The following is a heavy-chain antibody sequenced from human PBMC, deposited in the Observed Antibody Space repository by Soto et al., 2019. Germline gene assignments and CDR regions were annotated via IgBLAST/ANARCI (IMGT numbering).Heavy chain of an antibody. V-gene: IGHV1-18*01. CDR1: GYTIAING. CDR2: ISAYNGNT. CDR3: ARDQQRSSGWPPHSAFDI. J-gene: IGHJ3*02. Sequence: GASVEASSEASGYTIAINGMSWARQAPGQGLEWMGWISAYNGNTNYAQNLQGRVTMTTDTSTSTAYMELRSLRSDDTAVYYCARDQQRSSGWPPHSAFDIWRQGTMVTVSS. D-gene: IGHD6-19*01.